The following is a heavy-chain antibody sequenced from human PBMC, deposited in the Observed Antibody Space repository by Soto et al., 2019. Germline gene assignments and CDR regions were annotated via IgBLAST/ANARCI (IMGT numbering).Heavy chain of an antibody. CDR3: ARDYLNARFLANLSSDY. CDR1: GFTFSSYS. CDR2: ISSSSSTI. V-gene: IGHV3-48*02. D-gene: IGHD3-3*01. Sequence: PGGSLRLSCAASGFTFSSYSMNWVRQAPGKGLEWVSYISSSSSTIYYADSVKGRFTISRDNAKNSLYLQMNSLRDEDTAVYYCARDYLNARFLANLSSDYWGQGTLVTLSS. J-gene: IGHJ4*02.